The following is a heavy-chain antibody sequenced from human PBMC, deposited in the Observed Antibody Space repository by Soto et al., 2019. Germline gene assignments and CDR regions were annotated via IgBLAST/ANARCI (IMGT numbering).Heavy chain of an antibody. CDR2: INPSDGST. CDR1: GYTFTTYY. J-gene: IGHJ4*02. V-gene: IGHV1-46*01. Sequence: QVQLVQSGAEVRKPGASVKVSCKASGYTFTTYYMHWVRQAPGQGLEWLGIINPSDGSTSYGQKFQGRVSITRDTATNTVYMELSSLRSEDTAVYYCARDGVYDYSVFWGQGTLVTVAS. D-gene: IGHD2-2*01. CDR3: ARDGVYDYSVF.